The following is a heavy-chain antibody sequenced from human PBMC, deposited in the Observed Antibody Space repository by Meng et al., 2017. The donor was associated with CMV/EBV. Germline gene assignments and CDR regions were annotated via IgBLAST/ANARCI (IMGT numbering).Heavy chain of an antibody. Sequence: GESLKISCAASGFTFSSYGMHWVRQAPGKGLEWVAFIRYDGSNKYYADSVKGRFTISRDNSKNTLYLQMNSLRAEDTAVYYCAATDSSGYYASFDWGQGTLVTSPQ. CDR2: IRYDGSNK. D-gene: IGHD3-22*01. V-gene: IGHV3-30*02. J-gene: IGHJ4*02. CDR1: GFTFSSYG. CDR3: AATDSSGYYASFD.